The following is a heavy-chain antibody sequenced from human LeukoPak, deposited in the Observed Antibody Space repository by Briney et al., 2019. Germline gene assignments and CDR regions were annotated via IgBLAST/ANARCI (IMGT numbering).Heavy chain of an antibody. CDR3: ARLESGYYGSGSPDY. D-gene: IGHD3-10*01. CDR2: IYHSGST. CDR1: GYSISSGYY. V-gene: IGHV4-38-2*01. Sequence: SETLSLTCAVSGYSISSGYYWGWIRQPPGKGLEWIGSIYHSGSTYYNPSLKSRVTISVDTSKNQFSLKLSSVTAADTAVYYCARLESGYYGSGSPDYWGQGTLVAASS. J-gene: IGHJ4*02.